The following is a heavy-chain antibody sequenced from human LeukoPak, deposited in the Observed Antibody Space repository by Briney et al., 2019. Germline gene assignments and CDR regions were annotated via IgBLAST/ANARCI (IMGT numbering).Heavy chain of an antibody. CDR2: ISGYNGNT. V-gene: IGHV1-18*01. Sequence: ASVKVSCKASGYTFTSYGISWVRQAPGQGLEWMGWISGYNGNTNYAQNLQGRVTMTTDTSTSTAYMELRGLGSDDTAVYYCATDSGYSAYEGFDYWGQGTLVTVSS. D-gene: IGHD5-12*01. CDR1: GYTFTSYG. J-gene: IGHJ4*02. CDR3: ATDSGYSAYEGFDY.